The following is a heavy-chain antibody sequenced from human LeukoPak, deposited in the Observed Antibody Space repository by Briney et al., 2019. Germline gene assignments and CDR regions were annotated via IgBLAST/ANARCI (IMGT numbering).Heavy chain of an antibody. D-gene: IGHD3-10*01. V-gene: IGHV1-46*01. CDR1: GYTFTNYN. CDR3: ARDMVRGVERFDP. J-gene: IGHJ5*02. CDR2: INPSGGST. Sequence: GASVKVSCEASGYTFTNYNMHWVRQAPGQGLEWMGIINPSGGSTSYAQKFQGRVTMTRDMSTSTVHMELSSLRSEDTAAYYCARDMVRGVERFDPWGQGTLVTVSS.